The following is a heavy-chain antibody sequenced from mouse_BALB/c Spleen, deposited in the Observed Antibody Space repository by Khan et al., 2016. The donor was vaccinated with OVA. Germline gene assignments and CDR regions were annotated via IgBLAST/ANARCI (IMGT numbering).Heavy chain of an antibody. D-gene: IGHD2-14*01. J-gene: IGHJ3*01. Sequence: QVQLKQSGTELVKPGASVKLSCKASGYTFTSYDMNWVRQRPEQGLEWIGWIFPGDGSTKYNEKFKGKATLTTDKSSNTAYIQLSRLTSEDSAVYFGARGGYGEFAYWGQGTLVTVSA. V-gene: IGHV1S56*01. CDR1: GYTFTSYD. CDR2: IFPGDGST. CDR3: ARGGYGEFAY.